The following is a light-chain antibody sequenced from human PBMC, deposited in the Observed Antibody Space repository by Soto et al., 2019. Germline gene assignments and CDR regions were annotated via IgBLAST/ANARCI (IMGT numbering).Light chain of an antibody. Sequence: EVVLTQSPGTLSLSPGERVTLSCRASQSVASSYLAWYQQKPGRAPRLLFYSASSRATGIPDRFSGSGSGTDFTLTISRLEPEDFAVYYCQQYGSSEGFTFGPGTKVDIK. CDR2: SAS. CDR3: QQYGSSEGFT. CDR1: QSVASSY. J-gene: IGKJ3*01. V-gene: IGKV3-20*01.